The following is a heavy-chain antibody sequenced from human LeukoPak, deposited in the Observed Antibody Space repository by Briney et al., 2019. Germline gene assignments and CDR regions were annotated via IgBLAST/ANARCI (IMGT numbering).Heavy chain of an antibody. J-gene: IGHJ3*02. CDR2: ISSSSSDI. V-gene: IGHV3-21*01. CDR3: ARFCSAPTCRDFDI. D-gene: IGHD2-15*01. Sequence: GGSLGLSCAASGFTFSSFGMNWVRQAPGKGLEWVSSISSSSSDIYYADSVKDRFTISRDNAKNSLYLQMNGLRAEDTAVYYCARFCSAPTCRDFDIWGQGTMVTVSS. CDR1: GFTFSSFG.